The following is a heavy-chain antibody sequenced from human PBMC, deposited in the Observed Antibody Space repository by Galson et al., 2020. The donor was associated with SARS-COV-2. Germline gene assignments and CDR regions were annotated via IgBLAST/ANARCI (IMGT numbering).Heavy chain of an antibody. J-gene: IGHJ6*03. CDR3: ARDLRFLDDRFGYYYYMDV. V-gene: IGHV1-69*10. Sequence: SVKVSCKASGGTFSSYAISWVRQAPGQGLEWMGGIIPILGIANYAQKFQGRVTITADKSTSTAYMELSSLRSEDTAVYYCARDLRFLDDRFGYYYYMDVWGKVTTVTVSS. D-gene: IGHD3-3*01. CDR2: IIPILGIA. CDR1: GGTFSSYA.